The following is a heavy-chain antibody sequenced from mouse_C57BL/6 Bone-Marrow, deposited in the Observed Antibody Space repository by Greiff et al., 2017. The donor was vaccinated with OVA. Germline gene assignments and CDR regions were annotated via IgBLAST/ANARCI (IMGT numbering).Heavy chain of an antibody. CDR2: INPSSGYT. J-gene: IGHJ2*01. Sequence: QVQLQQSGAELARPGASVKLSCKASGYTFTSYTMHWVKQRPGQGLEWIGYINPSSGYTKYNQKFKDKATLTADKSSSTAYIQLSSLTSEDSAVYYCARDTRFDYWGQGTTLTVSS. CDR3: ARDTRFDY. V-gene: IGHV1-4*01. CDR1: GYTFTSYT.